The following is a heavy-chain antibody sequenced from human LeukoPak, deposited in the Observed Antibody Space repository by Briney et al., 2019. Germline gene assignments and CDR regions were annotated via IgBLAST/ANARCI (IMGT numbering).Heavy chain of an antibody. CDR2: IYYSGST. D-gene: IGHD2-2*03. CDR3: ARRYWIEEGIHFDY. CDR1: GGSISSYY. J-gene: IGHJ4*02. V-gene: IGHV4-59*12. Sequence: SSETLSLTCTVSGGSISSYYWSWIRQPPGKGLEWIGYIYYSGSTNYNPSLKSRVTISVDTSKNQFSLKLSSVTAADTAVYYCARRYWIEEGIHFDYWGQGTLVSVSS.